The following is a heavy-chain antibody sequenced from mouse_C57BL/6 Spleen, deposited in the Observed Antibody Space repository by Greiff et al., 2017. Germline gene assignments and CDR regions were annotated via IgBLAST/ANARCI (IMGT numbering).Heavy chain of an antibody. V-gene: IGHV7-3*01. Sequence: VQLQQSGGGLVQPGGSLSLSCAASGFTFTDYYMSWVRQPPGKALEWLGFIRNKANGYTTEYSASVKGRFTISRDNSQSILYLQMNALRAEDSATYYCARSLYCSNLDYWGQGTTLTVSS. D-gene: IGHD2-5*01. CDR3: ARSLYCSNLDY. CDR1: GFTFTDYY. J-gene: IGHJ2*01. CDR2: IRNKANGYTT.